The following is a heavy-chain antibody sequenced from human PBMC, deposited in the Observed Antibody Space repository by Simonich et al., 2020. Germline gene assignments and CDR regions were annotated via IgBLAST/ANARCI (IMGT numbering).Heavy chain of an antibody. CDR2: FSISSSYI. V-gene: IGHV3-21*01. CDR3: ARVLSSYYYYYMDV. J-gene: IGHJ6*03. Sequence: EVQLVESGGGLVKPGGSLRLSCAASGFTFSSYSMNWVRQAPGKVLEGGSSFSISSSYIYYADSVKGRFTISRDNAKNSLYLQMNSLRAEDTAVYYCARVLSSYYYYYMDVWGKGTTVTVSS. CDR1: GFTFSSYS. D-gene: IGHD6-6*01.